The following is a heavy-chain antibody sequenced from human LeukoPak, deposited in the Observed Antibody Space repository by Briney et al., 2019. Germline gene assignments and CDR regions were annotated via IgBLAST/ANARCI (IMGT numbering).Heavy chain of an antibody. CDR2: INSDGSTT. CDR3: VGVATTTLFDF. CDR1: GFTLSTYW. Sequence: GGSLRLSCAASGFTLSTYWMHWVRQEPGKGLVWVSRINSDGSTTAYADSVKGRFTISRDNAKNTVYLQMNSLRAEDTAVYYCVGVATTTLFDFWGQGTLVTVSS. J-gene: IGHJ4*02. V-gene: IGHV3-74*01. D-gene: IGHD5-12*01.